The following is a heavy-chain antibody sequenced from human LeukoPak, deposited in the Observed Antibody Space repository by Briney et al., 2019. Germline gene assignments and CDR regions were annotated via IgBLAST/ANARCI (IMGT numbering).Heavy chain of an antibody. CDR3: ARARGYCSSTSCFLFDY. CDR2: MNPNSGNT. J-gene: IGHJ4*02. V-gene: IGHV1-8*01. CDR1: GYTFTSYD. Sequence: ASVKVSCKASGYTFTSYDINWVRQATGQRLEWMGWMNPNSGNTGYAQKFQGRVTMTRNTSISTAYMELSSLRSEDTAVYYCARARGYCSSTSCFLFDYWGQGTLVTVSS. D-gene: IGHD2-2*01.